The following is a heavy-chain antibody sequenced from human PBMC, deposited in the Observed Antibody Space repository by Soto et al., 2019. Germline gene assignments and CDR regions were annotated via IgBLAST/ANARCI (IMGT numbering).Heavy chain of an antibody. CDR3: ARDRSYSGSGIPTDY. Sequence: EVQLVESGGGLVKPGGSLRLSCAASVFTFSIYSMNWVRQAPGKGLEWVSSISSSSNYIYYADSVKGRFTISRDNAKNSLDLQMNSLRAEDTAVYFCARDRSYSGSGIPTDYWGQGTLVTVSS. CDR2: ISSSSNYI. D-gene: IGHD3-10*01. J-gene: IGHJ4*02. V-gene: IGHV3-21*01. CDR1: VFTFSIYS.